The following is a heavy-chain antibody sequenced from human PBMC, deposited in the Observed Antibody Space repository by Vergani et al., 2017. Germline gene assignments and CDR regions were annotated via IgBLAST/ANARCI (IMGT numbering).Heavy chain of an antibody. CDR1: GGSISSSNW. V-gene: IGHV4-4*03. J-gene: IGHJ3*02. Sequence: QLQLQESGPGLVKPPGTLSLTCAVSGGSISSSNWWSWVRQPPGKGMEWIGEIFHSGSTNYNPSLKSRATISVDKSKNQFTLKLSSVTAAATAVYYCARQEGYCSSSSCSNAFDIWGQGTMVTVSS. D-gene: IGHD2-2*01. CDR3: ARQEGYCSSSSCSNAFDI. CDR2: IFHSGST.